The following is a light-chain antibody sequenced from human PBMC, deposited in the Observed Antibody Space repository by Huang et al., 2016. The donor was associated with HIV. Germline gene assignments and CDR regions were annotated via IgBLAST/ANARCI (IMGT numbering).Light chain of an antibody. Sequence: IQMTQSPSSLSASVGDRVTISCQASQDIRNYLNWYQQKPGNAPRLLIYGASNLEAGVPSRFSGNGSGTDFTFTISSLQSEDIATYYCQQYDNLYTFGQGTKLEIK. CDR1: QDIRNY. CDR3: QQYDNLYT. CDR2: GAS. V-gene: IGKV1-33*01. J-gene: IGKJ2*01.